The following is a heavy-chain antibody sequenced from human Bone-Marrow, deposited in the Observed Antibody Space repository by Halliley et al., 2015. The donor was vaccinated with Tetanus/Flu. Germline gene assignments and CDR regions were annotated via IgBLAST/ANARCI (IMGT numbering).Heavy chain of an antibody. D-gene: IGHD1-26*01. Sequence: GYISPDGGDTNFAQKFQGWVTLTTDTSTSTAHMEMSRLTDDAPATYYCARALSGSAPVFDFWGQGTLVTVSS. V-gene: IGHV1-2*04. J-gene: IGHJ4*02. CDR2: ISPDGGDT. CDR3: ARALSGSAPVFDF.